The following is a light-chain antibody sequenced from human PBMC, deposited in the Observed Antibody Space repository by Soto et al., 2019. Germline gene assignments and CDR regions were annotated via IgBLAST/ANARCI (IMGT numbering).Light chain of an antibody. CDR1: QSIGSL. CDR2: DAS. V-gene: IGKV1-5*01. CDR3: QQYQSSSTYT. J-gene: IGKJ2*01. Sequence: DIQMTQSPSTLSASVGDRVTIACRASQSIGSLLAWYQQRPGKAPRLLIYDASSVESGVPSRFSGSGSGTDFTLAISGLQPDDFATYYCQQYQSSSTYTFGRGTKLDMK.